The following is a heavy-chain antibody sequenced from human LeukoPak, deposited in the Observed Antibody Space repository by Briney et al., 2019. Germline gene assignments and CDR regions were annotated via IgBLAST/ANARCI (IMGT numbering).Heavy chain of an antibody. J-gene: IGHJ6*02. V-gene: IGHV3-30*18. Sequence: GSLRLSCAASGFTFSSYGMHWVRQAPGKGLEWVAVISYDGSNKYYADSVKGRFTISRDNSKNTLYLQMNSLRAEDTAVYYCAKSRYSNNYYGMDVWGQGTTVTVSS. CDR3: AKSRYSNNYYGMDV. CDR1: GFTFSSYG. D-gene: IGHD4-11*01. CDR2: ISYDGSNK.